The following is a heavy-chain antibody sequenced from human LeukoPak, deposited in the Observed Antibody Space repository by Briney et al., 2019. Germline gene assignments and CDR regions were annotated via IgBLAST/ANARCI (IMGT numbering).Heavy chain of an antibody. CDR1: GFTFSSYA. Sequence: PGGSLRLSCAASGFTFSSYAMSWVRQAPGEGLEWVSAISGSGGSTYYADSVKGRFTISRDNSKNTLYLQMNSLRAEDTAVYYCAKVSGSYSTPAVYFDYWGQGTLVTVSS. CDR3: AKVSGSYSTPAVYFDY. J-gene: IGHJ4*02. CDR2: ISGSGGST. D-gene: IGHD1-26*01. V-gene: IGHV3-23*01.